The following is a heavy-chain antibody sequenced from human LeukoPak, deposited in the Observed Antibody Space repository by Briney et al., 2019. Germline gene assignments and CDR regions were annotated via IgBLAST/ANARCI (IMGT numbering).Heavy chain of an antibody. CDR2: INSDGSST. V-gene: IGHV3-74*01. D-gene: IGHD6-13*01. CDR1: GFTFSSYW. J-gene: IGHJ5*02. CDR3: ARGREEDRIAPFDP. Sequence: QTGGSLRLSCAASGFTFSSYWMHWVRQAPGKGLVWVSRINSDGSSTSYADSVKGRFTISRDNAKNTLYLQMNSLRAEDTAVYYCARGREEDRIAPFDPWGQGTLVTVSS.